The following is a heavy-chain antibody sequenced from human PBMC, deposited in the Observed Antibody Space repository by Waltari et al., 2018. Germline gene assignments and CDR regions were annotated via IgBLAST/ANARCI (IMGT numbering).Heavy chain of an antibody. CDR2: INPSGGST. J-gene: IGHJ6*03. CDR1: GYTFTSYY. CDR3: ARAGPDYYGSGSYYPRYYYYYYMDV. D-gene: IGHD3-10*01. V-gene: IGHV1-46*01. Sequence: QVQLVQSGAEVKKPGASVKVSCKASGYTFTSYYMHWVRQAPGQGLEWMGIINPSGGSTSYAQKFQGRVTMTRDTSTSTVYMELSSLRSEDTAVYYCARAGPDYYGSGSYYPRYYYYYYMDVWGKGTTVTISS.